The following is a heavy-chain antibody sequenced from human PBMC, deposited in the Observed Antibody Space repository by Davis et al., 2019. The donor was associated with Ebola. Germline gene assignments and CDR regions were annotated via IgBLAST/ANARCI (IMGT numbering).Heavy chain of an antibody. D-gene: IGHD5-12*01. CDR3: AKVLQATNILATTYYYYALDV. V-gene: IGHV3-23*01. CDR1: GFTFSSYA. Sequence: GGSLRLSCAASGFTFSSYAMTWVRQAPGKGLEWVSGITSSDGRTYCADSVKGRFTISRDNSKNTLYLQMNSLRAEDTAVYHCAKVLQATNILATTYYYYALDVWGQGTTVTVS. CDR2: ITSSDGRT. J-gene: IGHJ6*02.